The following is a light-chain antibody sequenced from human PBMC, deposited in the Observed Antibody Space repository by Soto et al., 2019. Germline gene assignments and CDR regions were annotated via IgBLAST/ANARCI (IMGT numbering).Light chain of an antibody. CDR3: CSSAGGFSWV. Sequence: QSALTQPRSVSGSPGQSVTISCTGTSSDVGASNHVSWYQNHPGKAPKLIIYEVTERPSGVPDRFSGSKSGNTASLTISGLQAEDEADFYCCSSAGGFSWVFGGGTKLTVL. CDR2: EVT. J-gene: IGLJ3*02. CDR1: SSDVGASNH. V-gene: IGLV2-11*01.